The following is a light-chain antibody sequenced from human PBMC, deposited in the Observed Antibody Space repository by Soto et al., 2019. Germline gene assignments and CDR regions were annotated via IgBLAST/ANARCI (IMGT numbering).Light chain of an antibody. CDR1: SSDIGAYDH. CDR3: SSSTNTNTLVI. CDR2: EVS. V-gene: IGLV2-14*01. J-gene: IGLJ2*01. Sequence: QSVLTQPASVSGSPGQSITISCSGTSSDIGAYDHVAWFQQFPGKTPKLMIYEVSNRPSGVSSRFSGSKSGNTASLTISGLQAEDEAIYFCSSSTNTNTLVIFGGGTKVTVL.